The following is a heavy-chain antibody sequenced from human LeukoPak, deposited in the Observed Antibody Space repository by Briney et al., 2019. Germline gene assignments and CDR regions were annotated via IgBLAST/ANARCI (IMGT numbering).Heavy chain of an antibody. CDR3: ARGSTARYYYDSSGYYRGAVDY. Sequence: ASVKVSCKASGYTFTGYYMHWVRRAPGQGLEWMGWINPNSGGTNYAQKFQGRVTMTTDTSTSTAYMELRSLRSDDTAVYYCARGSTARYYYDSSGYYRGAVDYWGQGTLVTISS. CDR1: GYTFTGYY. D-gene: IGHD3-22*01. J-gene: IGHJ4*02. CDR2: INPNSGGT. V-gene: IGHV1-2*02.